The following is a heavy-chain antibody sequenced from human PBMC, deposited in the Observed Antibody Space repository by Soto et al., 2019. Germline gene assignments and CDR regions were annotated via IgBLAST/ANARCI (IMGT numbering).Heavy chain of an antibody. J-gene: IGHJ4*02. D-gene: IGHD5-18*01. CDR3: ARDVRGYSYGPPGYFDY. CDR1: GFTFSSYA. CDR2: ISYDGSNK. Sequence: GGSLRLSCAASGFTFSSYAMHWVRQAPGKGLEWVAVISYDGSNKYYADSVKGRFTISRDNSKNTLYLQMNSLRAEDTAVYYCARDVRGYSYGPPGYFDYWGQGTLVTVSS. V-gene: IGHV3-30-3*01.